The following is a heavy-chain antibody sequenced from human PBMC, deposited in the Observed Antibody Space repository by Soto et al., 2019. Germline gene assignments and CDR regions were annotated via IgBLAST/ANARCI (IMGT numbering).Heavy chain of an antibody. J-gene: IGHJ3*01. CDR3: VKDFGYYYDYAFDV. Sequence: EVQLEESGGGLVQAGGSLRLSCAASRFSFDEYALHWVRQAPGKGLEWVSGISWNSAIISYADSVKGRFSISRDNAKKYVYLQMDSLRPEDTALYYCVKDFGYYYDYAFDVWGQGTMVTVSP. V-gene: IGHV3-9*01. CDR1: RFSFDEYA. D-gene: IGHD3-22*01. CDR2: ISWNSAII.